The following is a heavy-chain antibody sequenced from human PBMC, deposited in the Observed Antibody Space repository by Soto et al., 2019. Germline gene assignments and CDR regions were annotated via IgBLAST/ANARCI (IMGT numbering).Heavy chain of an antibody. CDR2: ISAYNGNT. D-gene: IGHD6-13*01. CDR3: ARTSGYSSTDNWFDP. V-gene: IGHV1-18*01. Sequence: QVQLVQSGAEVKKPGASVKVSCKASGYTFTGYGISWVRQSPGQGLEWMGWISAYNGNTNNAQKFQGRVAVTTDTSTSTAYMELMNLRSDDTAVYYCARTSGYSSTDNWFDPWGQGTLVTVSS. CDR1: GYTFTGYG. J-gene: IGHJ5*02.